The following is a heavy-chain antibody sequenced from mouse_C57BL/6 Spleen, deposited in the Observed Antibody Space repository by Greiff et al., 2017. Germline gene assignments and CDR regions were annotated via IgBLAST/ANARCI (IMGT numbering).Heavy chain of an antibody. D-gene: IGHD1-1*01. Sequence: QVQLQQSGAELVRPGTSVKVSCKASGYAFTNYLIEWVKQRPGQGLEWIGVINPGSGGTNYNEKFKGKATLTADKSSSTAYMQLSILTSEDSAVYFCARYGTTVVPYAMDYWGQGTSVTVSS. CDR1: GYAFTNYL. CDR3: ARYGTTVVPYAMDY. V-gene: IGHV1-54*01. CDR2: INPGSGGT. J-gene: IGHJ4*01.